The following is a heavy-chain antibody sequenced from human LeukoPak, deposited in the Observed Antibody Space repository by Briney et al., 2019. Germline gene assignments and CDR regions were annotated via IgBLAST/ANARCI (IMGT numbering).Heavy chain of an antibody. Sequence: GSLRLSCAASGFTFSSYAMHWVRQAPGKGLEWVAVISYDGGNKYYADSVKGRFTISRDNSKNTLYLQMNSLRAEDTAVYYCARDFVAGTDGFDYWGQGTLVTVSS. J-gene: IGHJ4*02. V-gene: IGHV3-30-3*01. CDR2: ISYDGGNK. CDR1: GFTFSSYA. D-gene: IGHD6-19*01. CDR3: ARDFVAGTDGFDY.